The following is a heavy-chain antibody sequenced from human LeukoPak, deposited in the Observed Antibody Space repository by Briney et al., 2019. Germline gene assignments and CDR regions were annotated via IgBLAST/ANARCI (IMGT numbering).Heavy chain of an antibody. D-gene: IGHD3-10*01. CDR2: ISDSGGST. CDR1: GFTFSSYA. J-gene: IGHJ6*03. Sequence: PGGSLRLSCAASGFTFSSYAMSWVRQAPGKGLEWVSAISDSGGSTFYADSVKGRFTISRDNSKNTLYLQMNSLRAEDTAVYYCANEPAGRGYYMDVWGKGTTVTVSS. CDR3: ANEPAGRGYYMDV. V-gene: IGHV3-23*01.